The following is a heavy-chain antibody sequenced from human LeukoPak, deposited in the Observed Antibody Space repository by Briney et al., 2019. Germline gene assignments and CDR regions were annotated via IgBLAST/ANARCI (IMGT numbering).Heavy chain of an antibody. V-gene: IGHV1-18*01. CDR3: ARDGAFYYDSSGYSFDY. D-gene: IGHD3-22*01. Sequence: ASVKVSCKASGYTFTSYGITWVRQAPGQGLEWMGWINGYNGNTNYAQNFQGRVSMTTDTSTSTAYMELRSLRSDDTAVYYCARDGAFYYDSSGYSFDYWGQGTLVTVSS. CDR1: GYTFTSYG. CDR2: INGYNGNT. J-gene: IGHJ4*02.